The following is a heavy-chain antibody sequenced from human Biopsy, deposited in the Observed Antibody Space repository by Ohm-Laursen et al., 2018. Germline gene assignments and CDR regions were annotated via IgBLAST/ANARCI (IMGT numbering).Heavy chain of an antibody. CDR1: GESFNGYY. Sequence: SETLSLTCAVYGESFNGYYWSWIRQTPGKGLEWIGEINHSGRTNYNPSLKSRVTMSVDTSKNQFSLKVRSVIAADTAVYYCVRGVDYYDPYHYYALDVWGQGTTVTVSS. J-gene: IGHJ6*02. CDR2: INHSGRT. V-gene: IGHV4-34*01. D-gene: IGHD3-22*01. CDR3: VRGVDYYDPYHYYALDV.